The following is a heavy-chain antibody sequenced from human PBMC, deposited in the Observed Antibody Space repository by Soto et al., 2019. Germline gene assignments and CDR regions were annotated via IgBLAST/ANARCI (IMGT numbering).Heavy chain of an antibody. J-gene: IGHJ3*01. D-gene: IGHD7-27*01. CDR1: GFTFSSYG. CDR2: ISYDGSHK. CDR3: ARKGDPTNWGSGNAFDV. V-gene: IGHV3-30*03. Sequence: PGGSLRLSCAASGFTFSSYGMSWVRQAPGKGLEWVAVISYDGSHKYYADSVKGRFTISRDNSKNTLYLQMNSLRVEDTAVYYCARKGDPTNWGSGNAFDVWGQGTMVTVSS.